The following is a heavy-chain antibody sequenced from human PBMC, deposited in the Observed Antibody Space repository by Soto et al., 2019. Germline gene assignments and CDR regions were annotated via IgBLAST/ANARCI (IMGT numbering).Heavy chain of an antibody. CDR3: ARVISSSSVPFDY. J-gene: IGHJ4*02. CDR1: GFTFSSYA. CDR2: ISYGGSNK. D-gene: IGHD6-13*01. V-gene: IGHV3-30-3*01. Sequence: QVQLVESGGGVVQPGRSLRLSCAASGFTFSSYAMHWVRQAPGKGLEWVAVISYGGSNKYYADSVKGRFTISRDNSKNTLYLQMNSLRAEDTAVYYCARVISSSSVPFDYWGQGTLVTVSS.